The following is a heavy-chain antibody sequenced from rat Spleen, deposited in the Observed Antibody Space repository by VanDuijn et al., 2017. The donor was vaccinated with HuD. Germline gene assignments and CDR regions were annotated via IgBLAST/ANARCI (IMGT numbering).Heavy chain of an antibody. V-gene: IGHV5-29*01. CDR3: TAHGARVSRFAY. CDR1: GFTFSNYD. D-gene: IGHD1-4*01. J-gene: IGHJ3*01. CDR2: IKYVGSST. Sequence: EVQLVESGGGLVQPGRSLKLSCAASGFTFSNYDMAWVRQAPTKGLEWVATIKYVGSSTYHRDSVKGRFTISRDNAKSTLYLQMDSLRSEDTATYYCTAHGARVSRFAYWGQGTLVTVSS.